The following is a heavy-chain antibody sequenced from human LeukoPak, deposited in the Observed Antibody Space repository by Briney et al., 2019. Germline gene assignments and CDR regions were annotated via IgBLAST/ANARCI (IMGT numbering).Heavy chain of an antibody. V-gene: IGHV4-39*07. CDR1: GGSISSSSYY. Sequence: SETLSLTCTVSGGSISSSSYYWGWIRQPPGKGLEWIGSIYYSGSTYYNPSLKSRVTISVDTSKNQFSLKLSSVTAADTAVYYCAKSGPNYFHYWGQGTLVTVSS. J-gene: IGHJ4*02. CDR3: AKSGPNYFHY. CDR2: IYYSGST.